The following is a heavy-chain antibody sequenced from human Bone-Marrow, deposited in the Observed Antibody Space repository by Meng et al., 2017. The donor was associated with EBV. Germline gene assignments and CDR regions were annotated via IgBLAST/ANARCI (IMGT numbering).Heavy chain of an antibody. CDR3: ARDYYDSSGYYTLAY. Sequence: GQLVESGGGLVQPGGSLRLSCADCGFTVSSNYMSWVRQAPGKGLEWVSVIYGGGNTYYADSVKGRFTISRDSSKNALYLQMDSLRAEDTAVYYCARDYYDSSGYYTLAYWGQGTLVTVSS. CDR1: GFTVSSNY. CDR2: IYGGGNT. D-gene: IGHD3-22*01. J-gene: IGHJ4*02. V-gene: IGHV3-53*01.